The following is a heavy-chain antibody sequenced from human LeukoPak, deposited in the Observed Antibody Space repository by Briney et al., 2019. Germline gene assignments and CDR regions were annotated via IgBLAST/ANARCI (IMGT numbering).Heavy chain of an antibody. CDR3: AGDVSGYDGTDAFDI. CDR2: IYTSGST. V-gene: IGHV4-4*07. D-gene: IGHD5-12*01. J-gene: IGHJ3*02. CDR1: GGSISSYY. Sequence: PSETLSLTCTVSGGSISSYYWSWLRQPAGKGLEWFGRIYTSGSTNYNPSLKSRVTMSVDTTKTQFPLKLTSVPAADTAVYYCAGDVSGYDGTDAFDIWGQGTMVTVSS.